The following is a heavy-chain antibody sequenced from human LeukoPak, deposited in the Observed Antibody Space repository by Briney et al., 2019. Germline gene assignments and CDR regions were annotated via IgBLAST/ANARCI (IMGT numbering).Heavy chain of an antibody. CDR3: VRGGPNRSGWTLDY. Sequence: GASVTVSCRASGYTFTNYAIHWVRQAPGQRLEWMGWFNSDTGDTHYSQNFQGRLVITRDTSASTAYMELTSLRPEDTAVFFCVRGGPNRSGWTLDYWGQGTLVTVSS. V-gene: IGHV1-3*01. D-gene: IGHD6-19*01. J-gene: IGHJ4*02. CDR2: FNSDTGDT. CDR1: GYTFTNYA.